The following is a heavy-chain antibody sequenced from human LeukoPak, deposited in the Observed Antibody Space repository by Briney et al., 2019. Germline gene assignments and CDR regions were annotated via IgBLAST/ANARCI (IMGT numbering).Heavy chain of an antibody. Sequence: SQTLSLTCTVSGGSLSSGGYYWSWIRQHPGKGLEWIGYIYYSGSTNYNPSLKSRVTISVDTSKNQFSLKLSSVTAADTAVYYCARAHIVVVTAMPDAFDIWGQGTMVTVSS. J-gene: IGHJ3*02. CDR3: ARAHIVVVTAMPDAFDI. CDR1: GGSLSSGGYY. CDR2: IYYSGST. D-gene: IGHD2-21*02. V-gene: IGHV4-31*03.